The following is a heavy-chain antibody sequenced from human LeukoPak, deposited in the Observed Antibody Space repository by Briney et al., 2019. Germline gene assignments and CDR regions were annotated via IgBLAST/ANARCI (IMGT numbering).Heavy chain of an antibody. CDR1: GYTSTSYG. V-gene: IGHV1-18*01. CDR3: ASAYYYDSSGLGAFDI. CDR2: ISAYNGNT. Sequence: ASVKVSCKASGYTSTSYGISWVRQAPGQGLEWMGWISAYNGNTNYAQKLQGRVTMTTDTSTSTAYMELRSLRSDDTAVYYCASAYYYDSSGLGAFDIWGQGTMVTVSS. D-gene: IGHD3-22*01. J-gene: IGHJ3*02.